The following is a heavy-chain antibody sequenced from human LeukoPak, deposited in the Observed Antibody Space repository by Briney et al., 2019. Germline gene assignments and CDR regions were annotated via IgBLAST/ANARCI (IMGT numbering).Heavy chain of an antibody. D-gene: IGHD3-22*01. Sequence: GGSLRLSCAASGFTFSSYSMNWVRQAPGKGLEWVSSISSSSSYIYYADSVKGRFTISRDNAKNSLYLQMNSLRAEDTAVYYCARDITYYCDSSGYYYFDYWGQGTLVTVSS. CDR1: GFTFSSYS. CDR2: ISSSSSYI. CDR3: ARDITYYCDSSGYYYFDY. J-gene: IGHJ4*02. V-gene: IGHV3-21*01.